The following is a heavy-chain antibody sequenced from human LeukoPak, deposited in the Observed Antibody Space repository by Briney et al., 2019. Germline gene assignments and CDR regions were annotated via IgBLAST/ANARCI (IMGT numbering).Heavy chain of an antibody. CDR2: ISSSSSTI. J-gene: IGHJ3*02. D-gene: IGHD2-15*01. Sequence: GGSLRLSCAASGFTVSSNYMNWVRQAPGKGLEWVSYISSSSSTIYYADSVKGRFTISRDNAKNSLYLQMNSLRDEDTAVYYCARDQFRIDAFDIWGQGTMVTVSS. CDR1: GFTVSSNY. CDR3: ARDQFRIDAFDI. V-gene: IGHV3-48*02.